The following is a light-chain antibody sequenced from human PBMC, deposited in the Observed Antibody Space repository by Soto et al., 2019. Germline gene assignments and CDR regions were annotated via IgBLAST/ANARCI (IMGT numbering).Light chain of an antibody. V-gene: IGKV3-15*01. CDR3: KQYKEWPPFT. J-gene: IGKJ5*01. CDR2: GAS. Sequence: EIVLTQSPGTLSLSPGERATLSCRASQSVTSSYLAWLQQKPGQAPRLLIYGASSRATGVPARFSGSGSGTEFTLSISSLQSEDFAVYYCKQYKEWPPFTFGQGTRLEIK. CDR1: QSVTSSY.